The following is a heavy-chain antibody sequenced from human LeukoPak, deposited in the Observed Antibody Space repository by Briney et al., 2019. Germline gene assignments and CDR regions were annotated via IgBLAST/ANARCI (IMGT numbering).Heavy chain of an antibody. D-gene: IGHD3-10*01. CDR1: GGSISSYY. J-gene: IGHJ4*02. V-gene: IGHV4-59*12. CDR3: ARDNYGSGSYWSRSPRLGPLDY. Sequence: SETLSLTCTVSGGSISSYYWSWIRQPPGKGLEWIGYTYYSGSTNYNPSLKSRVTISVDTSKNQFSLKLSSVTAADTAVYYCARDNYGSGSYWSRSPRLGPLDYWGQGTLVTVSS. CDR2: TYYSGST.